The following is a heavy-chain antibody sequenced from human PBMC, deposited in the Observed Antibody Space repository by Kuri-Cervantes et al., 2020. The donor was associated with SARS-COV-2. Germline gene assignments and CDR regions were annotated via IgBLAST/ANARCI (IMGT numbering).Heavy chain of an antibody. CDR3: ARVLQLWLINDAFDI. Sequence: GGSLRLSCAASGFTFSSYWMSWVRQAPGKGLEWVANIKQDGSEKYYVDSVKGRFTISRDNAKNSLYLQMNSLRAEDTAVYYCARVLQLWLINDAFDIWGQGTMVTVSS. D-gene: IGHD5-18*01. J-gene: IGHJ3*02. CDR1: GFTFSSYW. V-gene: IGHV3-7*03. CDR2: IKQDGSEK.